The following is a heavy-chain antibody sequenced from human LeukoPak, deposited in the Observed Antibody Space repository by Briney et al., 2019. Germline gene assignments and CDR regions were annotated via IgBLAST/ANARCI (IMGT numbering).Heavy chain of an antibody. CDR1: GFTFSSYA. CDR2: ISGSGGST. D-gene: IGHD3-3*01. Sequence: VGSLRLSCAASGFTFSSYAMSWVRQAPGKGLEWVSAISGSGGSTYYADSVKGRFTISRDNSKNTLYLQMNSLRAEDTAVYYCAKSVGFGVVIMRWLDPWGQGTLVTVSS. J-gene: IGHJ5*02. V-gene: IGHV3-23*01. CDR3: AKSVGFGVVIMRWLDP.